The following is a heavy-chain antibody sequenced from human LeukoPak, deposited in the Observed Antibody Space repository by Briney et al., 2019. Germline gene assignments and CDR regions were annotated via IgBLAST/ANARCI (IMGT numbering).Heavy chain of an antibody. CDR3: TRVVLVGTTYSYFDY. D-gene: IGHD1-26*01. V-gene: IGHV3-72*01. CDR2: TRKKTNSYTT. CDR1: GFTFSDHY. J-gene: IGHJ4*02. Sequence: PGGSLRLSCAASGFTFSDHYMDWVRQAPGKGLEWAGRTRKKTNSYTTEYAASVKGRFTISRDDSKNTLYLQMNSLKAEDTAVYYCTRVVLVGTTYSYFDYWGQGTLVTVSS.